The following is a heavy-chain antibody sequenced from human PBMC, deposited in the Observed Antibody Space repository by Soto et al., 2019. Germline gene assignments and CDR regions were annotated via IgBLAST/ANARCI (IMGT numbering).Heavy chain of an antibody. CDR3: AHHLYDFWSGYYSGWFDP. D-gene: IGHD3-3*01. CDR1: GFSLSTSGVG. CDR2: IYWNDDK. V-gene: IGHV2-5*01. Sequence: QITLKESGPTLVKPTQTLTLTCTFSGFSLSTSGVGVGWIRQPPGKAVEWLALIYWNDDKRYSPSLKSRLTITKYTTKNQVVLTMTNMDPVDTPTYYCAHHLYDFWSGYYSGWFDPWGQGTLVTVSS. J-gene: IGHJ5*02.